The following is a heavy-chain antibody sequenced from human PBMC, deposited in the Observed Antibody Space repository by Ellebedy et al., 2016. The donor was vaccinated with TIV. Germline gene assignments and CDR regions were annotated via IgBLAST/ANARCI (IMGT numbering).Heavy chain of an antibody. J-gene: IGHJ4*02. CDR1: GGSVSSGSYY. D-gene: IGHD3/OR15-3a*01. V-gene: IGHV4-61*01. CDR2: IYYYGGSA. CDR3: ARGSTSYDRTDYFFNY. Sequence: GSLRLSCSVSGGSVSSGSYYWTWIRQPPGKGLEWIGHIYYYGGSANYNPSLRSRVTISVDTSKNQFSLKLSSVTAAYTAVYYCARGSTSYDRTDYFFNYWGRGTLLTVSS.